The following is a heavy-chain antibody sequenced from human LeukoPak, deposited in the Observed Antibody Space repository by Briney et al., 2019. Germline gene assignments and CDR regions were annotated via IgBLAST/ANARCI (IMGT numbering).Heavy chain of an antibody. CDR2: IYTSGST. Sequence: PSETLSLTCTVSGGSISSYYWSWIRQPAGTALEWIGRIYTSGSTNYNPSLKSRVTISVDTSKNQFSLKLSSVTAADTAVYYCARGKDASGSFSYWGQGTLVTVSS. CDR3: ARGKDASGSFSY. D-gene: IGHD3-10*01. V-gene: IGHV4-4*07. CDR1: GGSISSYY. J-gene: IGHJ4*02.